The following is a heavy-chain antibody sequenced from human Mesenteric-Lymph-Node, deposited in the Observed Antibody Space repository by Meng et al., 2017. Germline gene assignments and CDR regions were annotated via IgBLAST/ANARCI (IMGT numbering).Heavy chain of an antibody. D-gene: IGHD6-19*01. Sequence: ASVKVSCKASGYTFTSYYMHWVRQAPGQGREWMGIINPSGGSTSYAQKFQGRVTMTRNTSISTAYMELSSLRSEDTAVYYCARAAGWLVEMEHFDYWGQGTLVTVSS. CDR2: INPSGGST. CDR3: ARAAGWLVEMEHFDY. J-gene: IGHJ4*02. CDR1: GYTFTSYY. V-gene: IGHV1-46*01.